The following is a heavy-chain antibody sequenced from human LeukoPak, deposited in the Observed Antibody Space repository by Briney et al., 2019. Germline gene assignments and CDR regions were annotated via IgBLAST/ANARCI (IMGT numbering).Heavy chain of an antibody. J-gene: IGHJ5*02. V-gene: IGHV4-34*01. D-gene: IGHD2-2*01. CDR2: INHSGST. CDR3: ARGPHVVVVPACRTLIVRWFDP. CDR1: GGSFSGYY. Sequence: SETLSLTCAVYGGSFSGYYWSWVRQPPGKGLEWIGEINHSGSTNYNPSLKSRVTISVDTSKNQFSLKLSSVTAADTAVYYCARGPHVVVVPACRTLIVRWFDPWGQGTLVTVSS.